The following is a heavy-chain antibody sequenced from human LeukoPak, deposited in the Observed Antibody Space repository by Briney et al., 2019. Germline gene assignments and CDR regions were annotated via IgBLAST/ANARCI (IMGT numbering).Heavy chain of an antibody. D-gene: IGHD1-26*01. V-gene: IGHV4-59*01. CDR3: ARDLSGSYPLDAFDI. Sequence: SQTLSLTCTVSGGSISSYYWSWIWHPQPPGLDWIGYIYYNESTNYNPSLTSRVPISVYTSKTQFSLKLSSVTAADTAVYYCARDLSGSYPLDAFDIWGQGTMVTVSS. J-gene: IGHJ3*02. CDR2: IYYNEST. CDR1: GGSISSYY.